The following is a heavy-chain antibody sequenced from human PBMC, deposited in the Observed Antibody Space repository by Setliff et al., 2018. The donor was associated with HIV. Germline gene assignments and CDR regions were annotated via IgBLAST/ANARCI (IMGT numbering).Heavy chain of an antibody. Sequence: FSCLSILGHFWTWIRQPPGKGLEWIGYIYTTGSTNYNPSLTSRVTISVDTSKNKFSLKMRSVTAEDTAVYYCARVPPEYSSSSQAFDIWGQGTKVTVSS. D-gene: IGHD6-6*01. CDR2: IYTTGST. CDR1: CLSILGHF. CDR3: ARVPPEYSSSSQAFDI. V-gene: IGHV4-59*11. J-gene: IGHJ3*02.